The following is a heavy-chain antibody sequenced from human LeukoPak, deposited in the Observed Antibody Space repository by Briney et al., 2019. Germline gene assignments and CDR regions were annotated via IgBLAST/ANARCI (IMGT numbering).Heavy chain of an antibody. CDR3: ARVDSYGDYTAYFDY. CDR2: TYYSGST. Sequence: SETLSLTCTVSGGSISSSSYYWGWIRQPPGKGLEWIGNTYYSGSTYYNPSLKSRLTMSVDTSKNQFSLKLSSVTAADTAVYYCARVDSYGDYTAYFDYWGQGTLVTVSS. J-gene: IGHJ4*02. V-gene: IGHV4-39*07. D-gene: IGHD4-17*01. CDR1: GGSISSSSYY.